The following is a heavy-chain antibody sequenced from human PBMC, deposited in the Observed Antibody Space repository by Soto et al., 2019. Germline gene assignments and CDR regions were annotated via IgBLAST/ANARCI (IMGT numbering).Heavy chain of an antibody. J-gene: IGHJ6*02. V-gene: IGHV3-33*01. D-gene: IGHD3-3*01. CDR3: ARPSFGVVTIPLYYYGMDV. CDR2: IWYDGNNK. CDR1: GFTFSSYG. Sequence: GGSLRLSCAASGFTFSSYGMHWVRQAPGKGLEWVAVIWYDGNNKYYADSVKGRFTISRDNSKNTLYVQMTSLRAEDTAVYYCARPSFGVVTIPLYYYGMDVWGQGTTVTVSS.